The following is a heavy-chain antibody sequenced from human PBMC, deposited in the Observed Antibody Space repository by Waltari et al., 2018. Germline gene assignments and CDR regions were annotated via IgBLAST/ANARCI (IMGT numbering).Heavy chain of an antibody. Sequence: EVQLVESGGGLVKPGGSLRLSCAASGFTFDDYAMNWVRQAPGKGLEWVSRISWEDMTTHCPDPVNGRSTISRDNAQNTLYLQMDRLGADDTAFYYCTRGVIAGGPGYFEFWGQGALVTVSS. CDR3: TRGVIAGGPGYFEF. J-gene: IGHJ1*01. D-gene: IGHD3-10*01. V-gene: IGHV3-20*04. CDR1: GFTFDDYA. CDR2: ISWEDMTT.